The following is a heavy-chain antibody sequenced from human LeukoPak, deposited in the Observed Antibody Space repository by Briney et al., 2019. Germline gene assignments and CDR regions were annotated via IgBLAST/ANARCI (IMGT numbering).Heavy chain of an antibody. CDR3: ARGYGSSAY. V-gene: IGHV3-30*04. D-gene: IGHD6-6*01. Sequence: TGGSLRLSCAASGFTFSSYAMHWVRQAPGKGLEWVAVISYDGSNKYYADSVKGRFTISRDNSKNTLYLQVNSLRAEDTAVYYCARGYGSSAYWGQGTLVTVSS. CDR1: GFTFSSYA. J-gene: IGHJ4*02. CDR2: ISYDGSNK.